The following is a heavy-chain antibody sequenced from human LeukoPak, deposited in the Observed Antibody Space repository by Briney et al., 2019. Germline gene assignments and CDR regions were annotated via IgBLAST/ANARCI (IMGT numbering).Heavy chain of an antibody. V-gene: IGHV1-2*02. CDR1: GYTFTGYY. J-gene: IGHJ4*02. D-gene: IGHD3-3*01. CDR2: INPNSGGT. Sequence: ASVTVSCKASGYTFTGYYMHWVRQAPGQGLEWMGWINPNSGGTNYAQKFQGRVTMTEDTSTDTAYMELSSLRSEDTAVYYCATGSPGKRITIFGVVTPFDYWGQGTLVTVSS. CDR3: ATGSPGKRITIFGVVTPFDY.